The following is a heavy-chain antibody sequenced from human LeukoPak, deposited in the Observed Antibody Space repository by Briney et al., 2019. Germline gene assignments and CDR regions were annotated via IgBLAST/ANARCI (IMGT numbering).Heavy chain of an antibody. CDR1: SGSVSSGSYY. J-gene: IGHJ4*02. Sequence: SGTLSLTCTVSSGSVSSGSYYWSWIRQPPGKGLEWIGYISYSGSTNYNPSLKSRVTISVDTSKNQFSLKLSSVTAADTAVYYCARAYYGSGSYYSNNKYYFGYWGQGTLVTVSS. D-gene: IGHD3-10*01. V-gene: IGHV4-61*01. CDR3: ARAYYGSGSYYSNNKYYFGY. CDR2: ISYSGST.